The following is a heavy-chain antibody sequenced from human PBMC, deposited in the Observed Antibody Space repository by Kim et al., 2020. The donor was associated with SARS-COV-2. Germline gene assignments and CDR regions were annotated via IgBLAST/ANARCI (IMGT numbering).Heavy chain of an antibody. D-gene: IGHD3-22*01. Sequence: GGSLRLSCAASGFTFSSYGMHWVRQAPGKGLEWVAVISYDGSNKYYADSVKGRFTISRDNSKNTLYLQMNSLRAEDTAVYYCAKEGPEIDDSSPLDYWGQGTLVTVSS. V-gene: IGHV3-30*18. CDR2: ISYDGSNK. CDR3: AKEGPEIDDSSPLDY. J-gene: IGHJ4*02. CDR1: GFTFSSYG.